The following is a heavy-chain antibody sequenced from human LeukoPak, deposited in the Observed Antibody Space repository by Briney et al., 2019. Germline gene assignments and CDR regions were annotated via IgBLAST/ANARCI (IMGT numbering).Heavy chain of an antibody. J-gene: IGHJ6*02. D-gene: IGHD3-10*01. Sequence: HPGGSLRLSCAASGFTVSSNYMSWVRQAPGKGLEWVSVIYSGGSTYYADSVKGRFTISRDNSKNTLYLQMNSLRAEDTAVYYCAKPFGELFHASYYYGMDVWGQGTTVTVSS. V-gene: IGHV3-53*01. CDR2: IYSGGST. CDR1: GFTVSSNY. CDR3: AKPFGELFHASYYYGMDV.